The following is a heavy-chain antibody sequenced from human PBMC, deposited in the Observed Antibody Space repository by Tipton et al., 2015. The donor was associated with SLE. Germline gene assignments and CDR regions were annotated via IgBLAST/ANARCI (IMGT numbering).Heavy chain of an antibody. Sequence: SLRLSCAASGSTFATFEMNWVRQAPGKGLEWVSYISSGGSSIYYADSVRGRFTISRDNSKNSLYLQMNSLRAEDTAVYYCARDKEVATIKYGMDVWGQGTTVTVSS. CDR1: GSTFATFE. CDR2: ISSGGSSI. CDR3: ARDKEVATIKYGMDV. D-gene: IGHD5-12*01. J-gene: IGHJ6*02. V-gene: IGHV3-48*03.